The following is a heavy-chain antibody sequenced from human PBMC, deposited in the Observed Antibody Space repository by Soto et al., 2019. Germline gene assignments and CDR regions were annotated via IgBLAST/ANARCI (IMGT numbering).Heavy chain of an antibody. CDR2: IWYDGSNK. Sequence: QVQLVESGGGVVQPGRSLRLSCAASGFTFSSYGMHWVRQAPGKGLEWVAVIWYDGSNKYYADSVKGRFTISRDKSKNTLYLQMNSLSAEDTAVYYCVRGLMVRGATFFDYWGQGTLVTVSS. J-gene: IGHJ4*02. D-gene: IGHD3-10*01. V-gene: IGHV3-33*01. CDR1: GFTFSSYG. CDR3: VRGLMVRGATFFDY.